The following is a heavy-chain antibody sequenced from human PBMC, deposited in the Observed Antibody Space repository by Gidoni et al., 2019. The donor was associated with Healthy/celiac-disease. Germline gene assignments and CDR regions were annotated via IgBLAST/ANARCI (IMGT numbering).Heavy chain of an antibody. Sequence: QVQLVESGGGVVQPGRSLRLFCAAAGFTFSSYAMHWVRQAPGKGMEWVAVISYDGSNKYYADSVKGRFTISRDNSKNTLYLQMNSLRAEDTAVYYCAKDSELGTTGNYYYYYYMDVWGKGTTVTVSS. J-gene: IGHJ6*03. CDR1: GFTFSSYA. V-gene: IGHV3-30*04. CDR2: ISYDGSNK. D-gene: IGHD4-17*01. CDR3: AKDSELGTTGNYYYYYYMDV.